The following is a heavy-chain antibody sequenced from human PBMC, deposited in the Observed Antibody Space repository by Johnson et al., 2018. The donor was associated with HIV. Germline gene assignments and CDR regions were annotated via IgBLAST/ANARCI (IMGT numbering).Heavy chain of an antibody. D-gene: IGHD5-18*01. CDR1: GFTFSSHW. CDR3: ARLPSGYSRDDFDI. Sequence: VQLLESGGGLVQPGGSLRLSCATSGFTFSSHWIHWVRQAPGKGLLWVSRINGDGSSTNYANSGRGRFTISRDNAKNTLYLQMNSLRDEDSAVYYCARLPSGYSRDDFDIWGQGTMVTVSS. CDR2: INGDGSST. V-gene: IGHV3-74*02. J-gene: IGHJ3*02.